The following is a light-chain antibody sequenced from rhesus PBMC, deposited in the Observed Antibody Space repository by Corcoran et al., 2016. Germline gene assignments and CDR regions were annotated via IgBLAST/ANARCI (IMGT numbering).Light chain of an antibody. Sequence: DIQMTQSPSSLSASVGDTVTITCRASQGISSYLAWYQQKPGKAPNLLIYKAATWQSGVPSRFRGSGSGTDVTLTISSLQPEDFATYYCQQHNSYPRTFGQGTKVEIK. CDR1: QGISSY. J-gene: IGKJ1*01. CDR3: QQHNSYPRT. CDR2: KAA. V-gene: IGKV1-25*01.